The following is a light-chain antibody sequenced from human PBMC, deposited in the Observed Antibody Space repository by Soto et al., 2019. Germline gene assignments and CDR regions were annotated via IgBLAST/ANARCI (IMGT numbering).Light chain of an antibody. CDR2: WAS. CDR1: QSVLYTSDNKNY. V-gene: IGKV4-1*01. Sequence: DIVMTQSPDSLAVSLVERATINCNSSQSVLYTSDNKNYLAWYQQKPGQPPKLLIYWASTRESGVPDRFIGSGSGTDFTLTISSLQAEDVAVYYCQQYYSPPPTFGGGTKVDIK. J-gene: IGKJ4*02. CDR3: QQYYSPPPT.